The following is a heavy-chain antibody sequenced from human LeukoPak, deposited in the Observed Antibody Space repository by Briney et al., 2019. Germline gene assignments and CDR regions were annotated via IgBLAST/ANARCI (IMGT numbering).Heavy chain of an antibody. CDR3: AKGLITIFGVLIPYYMDV. CDR2: IWFDGSIK. D-gene: IGHD3-3*01. CDR1: GFTFSSYG. V-gene: IGHV3-30*02. Sequence: GGSLRLSCAPSGFTFSSYGVYWVRQAPGEGLEWVAFIWFDGSIKYYADSVRGRFTISRDNSKNTLYLQMNSLRAPATAVCYSAKGLITIFGVLIPYYMDVWGKGTTVTVS. J-gene: IGHJ6*03.